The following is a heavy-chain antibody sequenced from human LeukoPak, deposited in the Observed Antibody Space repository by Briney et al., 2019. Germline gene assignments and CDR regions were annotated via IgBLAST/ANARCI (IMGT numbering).Heavy chain of an antibody. D-gene: IGHD2-15*01. CDR2: VSPYNVNT. CDR1: GYTFTSNA. Sequence: ASVKVSCKASGYTFTSNAISWVRQAPGEGVEWMGWVSPYNVNTNYAQRLQGGVTMTTDTSTSTAYMELRSLTSDDTAVYYCARARGGYVDYWGQGTLVTVSS. CDR3: ARARGGYVDY. V-gene: IGHV1-18*01. J-gene: IGHJ4*02.